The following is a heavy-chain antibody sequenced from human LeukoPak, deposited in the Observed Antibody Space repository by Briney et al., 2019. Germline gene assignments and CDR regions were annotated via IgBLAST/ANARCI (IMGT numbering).Heavy chain of an antibody. D-gene: IGHD2-2*01. CDR2: MNLNSANT. J-gene: IGHJ6*02. CDR1: GYTFTTYD. CDR3: ARVPAGDYYYGMDV. V-gene: IGHV1-8*01. Sequence: ASVKVSCKASGYTFTTYDINWVRQATGQGLEWMGWMNLNSANTGYAQKFQGRVTMTRNTSISTAYMELSSLRSGDTAVYYCARVPAGDYYYGMDVWGQGTTVTVSS.